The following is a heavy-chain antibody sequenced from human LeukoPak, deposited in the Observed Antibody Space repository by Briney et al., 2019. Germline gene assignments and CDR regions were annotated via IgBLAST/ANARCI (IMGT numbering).Heavy chain of an antibody. J-gene: IGHJ4*02. CDR1: GFTFSSYA. V-gene: IGHV3-23*01. D-gene: IGHD3-22*01. CDR3: AKDRRYYYDSSGYYLDC. Sequence: GGSLRLSRAASGFTFSSYAMSWVRQAPGKGLEWVSAISGSGGSTYYADSVKGRFTISRDNSKNTLYLQMNSLRAEDTAVYYCAKDRRYYYDSSGYYLDCWGQGTLVTVSS. CDR2: ISGSGGST.